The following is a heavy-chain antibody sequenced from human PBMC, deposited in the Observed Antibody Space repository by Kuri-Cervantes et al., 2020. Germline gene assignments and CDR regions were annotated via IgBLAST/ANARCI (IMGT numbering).Heavy chain of an antibody. J-gene: IGHJ3*02. V-gene: IGHV3-21*01. CDR3: ARDGGATGDAFDI. D-gene: IGHD1-26*01. CDR1: GFTFSSYS. Sequence: GGSLRLSCAASGFTFSSYSMNWVRQAPGKGLEWVSSISSSSSYIYYADSVKGRFTISRDNAKNSLYLQMNSLRAEDTAVYYCARDGGATGDAFDIWGQGTMVVVSS. CDR2: ISSSSSYI.